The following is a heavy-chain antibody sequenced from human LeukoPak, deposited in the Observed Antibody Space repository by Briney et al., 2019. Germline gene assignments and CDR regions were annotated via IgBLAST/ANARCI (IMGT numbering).Heavy chain of an antibody. D-gene: IGHD6-13*01. Sequence: GGSLRLSCAASGFTFSNYDMSWVRQAPGKGLEWVSGISGSGGDTYYADSVRGRFTISRDNSKNTLYLQMNSLRAEDTAVYYCAKDDSSWFVYWGQGTLVTVSS. CDR3: AKDDSSWFVY. V-gene: IGHV3-23*01. CDR1: GFTFSNYD. CDR2: ISGSGGDT. J-gene: IGHJ4*02.